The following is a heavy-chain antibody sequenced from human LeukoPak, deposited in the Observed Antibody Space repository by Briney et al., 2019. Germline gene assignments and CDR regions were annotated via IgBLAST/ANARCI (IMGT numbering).Heavy chain of an antibody. V-gene: IGHV4-34*01. D-gene: IGHD4-23*01. CDR2: INHSGST. CDR1: GGSFSTYY. J-gene: IGHJ2*01. CDR3: ARSVVTLYWYFDL. Sequence: SETLSLTCAVYGGSFSTYYWSWIRQPPGKGLEWVGEINHSGSTNYNPSLKSRVTISIDTSKNQFSLKLSSVTTADTAVYYCARSVVTLYWYFDLWGRGTLVTVSS.